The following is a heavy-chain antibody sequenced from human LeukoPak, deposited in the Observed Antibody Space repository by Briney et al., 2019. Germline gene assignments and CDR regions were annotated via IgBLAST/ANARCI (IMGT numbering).Heavy chain of an antibody. J-gene: IGHJ4*02. CDR1: GGSISSYF. CDR3: ARGGYCSSTSCYGDFDY. Sequence: SETLSLTCSASGGSISSYFWSWIRQPPGKGLEWIGYIYYSGSTNYNPSLKSRVTISVDTSKNQFSLKLSSVTAADTAVYYCARGGYCSSTSCYGDFDYWGQGTLVTVSS. D-gene: IGHD2-2*01. V-gene: IGHV4-59*01. CDR2: IYYSGST.